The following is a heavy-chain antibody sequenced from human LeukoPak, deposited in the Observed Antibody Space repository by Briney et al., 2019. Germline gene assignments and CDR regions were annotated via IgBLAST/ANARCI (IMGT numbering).Heavy chain of an antibody. V-gene: IGHV3-7*01. CDR1: GFTFSSYW. D-gene: IGHD6-19*01. J-gene: IGHJ4*02. Sequence: GALRLSCAASGFTFSSYWMTWVRQAPGKGLEWVANIKQGGSEKYHVDSVKGRFTISRDNAKNSLYLQMNSLRAEDTAVYYCARARGASGWYFDYWGQGTLVTVSS. CDR2: IKQGGSEK. CDR3: ARARGASGWYFDY.